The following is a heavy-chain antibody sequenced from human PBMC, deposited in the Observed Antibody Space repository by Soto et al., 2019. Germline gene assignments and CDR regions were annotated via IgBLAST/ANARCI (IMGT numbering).Heavy chain of an antibody. Sequence: GGSLILSCAASGFTFSSYSMNWVRQAPGKGLEWVSYISSSSSTIYYADSVKGRFTISRDNAKNSLYLQMNSLRDEDTAVYYCARAYSRYSSGWYSYWGQGTLVTVSS. CDR2: ISSSSSTI. CDR3: ARAYSRYSSGWYSY. CDR1: GFTFSSYS. V-gene: IGHV3-48*02. J-gene: IGHJ4*02. D-gene: IGHD6-19*01.